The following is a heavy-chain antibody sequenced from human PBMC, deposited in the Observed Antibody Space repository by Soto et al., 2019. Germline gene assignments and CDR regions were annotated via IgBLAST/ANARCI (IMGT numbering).Heavy chain of an antibody. V-gene: IGHV1-18*01. CDR1: GYTFTSYG. J-gene: IGHJ4*02. D-gene: IGHD3-3*01. CDR3: ARGCYDFWSGYYDWYYFDY. Sequence: GASVKVSCKASGYTFTSYGISWVRQAPGEGLEWMGWISAYNGNTNYAQKLQGRVTMTTDTSTSTAYMELRSLRSDDTAVYYCARGCYDFWSGYYDWYYFDYWGQGTLVTVSS. CDR2: ISAYNGNT.